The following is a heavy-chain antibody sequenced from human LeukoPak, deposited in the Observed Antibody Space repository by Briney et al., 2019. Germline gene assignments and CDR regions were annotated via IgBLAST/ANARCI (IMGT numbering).Heavy chain of an antibody. CDR2: IYSGGST. V-gene: IGHV3-53*01. CDR3: ARGDFWSGYAIDY. Sequence: GGSPRLSCAASGFTVSSNYMSWVRQAPGKGLEWVSVIYSGGSTYYADSVKGRFTISRDNSKNTLYLQMNSLRAEDTAVYYCARGDFWSGYAIDYWGQGTLVTVSS. J-gene: IGHJ4*02. D-gene: IGHD3-3*01. CDR1: GFTVSSNY.